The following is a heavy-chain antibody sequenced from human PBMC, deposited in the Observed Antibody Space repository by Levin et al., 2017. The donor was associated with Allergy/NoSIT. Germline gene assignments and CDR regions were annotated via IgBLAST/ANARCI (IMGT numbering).Heavy chain of an antibody. D-gene: IGHD3-22*01. CDR2: ISYDGNNK. V-gene: IGHV3-30*18. CDR3: AKDRADNCESCGQTVSDFCCYGMDV. J-gene: IGHJ6*02. CDR1: GSSLSAYG. Sequence: GGSLRLSCAASGSSLSAYGMHWVRQAPGKGLEWVAVISYDGNNKYYVGSVRGRFTISRDNSKHTLYLQMNSLRPEDTAVYYGAKDRADNCESCGQTVSDFCCYGMDVWGQGTTVTVSS.